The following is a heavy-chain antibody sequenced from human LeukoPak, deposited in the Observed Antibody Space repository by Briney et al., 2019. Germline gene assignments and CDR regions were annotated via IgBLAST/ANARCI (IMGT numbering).Heavy chain of an antibody. Sequence: SQTLSLTCAVSGGSISSGGYSWSWLRQPPGKGLEWIGYIYHSGSTYYNPSLKSRVTISVDRSKNQFSLKLSSVTAADTAVYYCARGVPYYYDSSGYYYGYWGQGTLVTVSS. CDR3: ARGVPYYYDSSGYYYGY. CDR2: IYHSGST. J-gene: IGHJ4*02. V-gene: IGHV4-30-2*01. CDR1: GGSISSGGYS. D-gene: IGHD3-22*01.